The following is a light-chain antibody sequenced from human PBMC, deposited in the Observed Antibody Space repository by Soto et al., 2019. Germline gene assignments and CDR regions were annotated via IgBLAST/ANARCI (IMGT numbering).Light chain of an antibody. CDR2: GAT. J-gene: IGKJ1*01. Sequence: EIVMTQSPATLSVSAGERATLSCRASQSVSSKSAWYQHIPGQAPRPLIHGATTRATGIPTRFSGSESGTEFTLTIGSLQSEDFAVYYCLQYYGWPKTFGQGTKVEIK. CDR1: QSVSSK. V-gene: IGKV3-15*01. CDR3: LQYYGWPKT.